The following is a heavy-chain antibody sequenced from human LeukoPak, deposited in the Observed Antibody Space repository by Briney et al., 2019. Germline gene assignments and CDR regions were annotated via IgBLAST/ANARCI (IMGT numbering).Heavy chain of an antibody. CDR1: GGSISSSSYY. D-gene: IGHD2-2*01. Sequence: PSETLSLTCTVSGGSISSSSYYWGWIRQPPGTGLEWIGSIYYSGSTYYNPSLKSRVTISVDTSKNQFSLKLSSVTAADTAVYYCARDGVGRYCSSTSCSKNYFDYWGQGTLVTVSS. CDR2: IYYSGST. V-gene: IGHV4-39*07. CDR3: ARDGVGRYCSSTSCSKNYFDY. J-gene: IGHJ4*02.